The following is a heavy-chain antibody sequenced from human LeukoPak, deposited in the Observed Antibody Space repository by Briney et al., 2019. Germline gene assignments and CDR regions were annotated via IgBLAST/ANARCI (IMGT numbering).Heavy chain of an antibody. Sequence: GGSLRLSCAASGFTFSSDWMSWVRQAPGKGLEWVANIKQDGSEKYYVDSVKGRFTISRDNAKNSLYLQMNSLRAEDTAVYYCASSGYWGQGTLVTVSS. J-gene: IGHJ4*02. CDR1: GFTFSSDW. CDR3: ASSGY. V-gene: IGHV3-7*01. CDR2: IKQDGSEK. D-gene: IGHD3-10*01.